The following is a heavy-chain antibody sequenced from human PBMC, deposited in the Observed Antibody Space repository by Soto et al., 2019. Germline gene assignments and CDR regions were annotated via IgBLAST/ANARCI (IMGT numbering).Heavy chain of an antibody. Sequence: ASVKVSCKASGYTFSTHAMHWVRQAPGQSLEWMGWINGGTGQTKHSHRYQGRVTNTRDTSASTAYMELSSLRSEDTAVYYCARGKGMEENYYYYGLDIWGQGTTVTVSS. V-gene: IGHV1-3*01. CDR2: INGGTGQT. J-gene: IGHJ6*02. D-gene: IGHD1-1*01. CDR3: ARGKGMEENYYYYGLDI. CDR1: GYTFSTHA.